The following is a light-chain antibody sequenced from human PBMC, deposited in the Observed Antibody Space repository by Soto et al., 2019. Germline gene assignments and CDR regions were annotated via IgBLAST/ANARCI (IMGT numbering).Light chain of an antibody. Sequence: EIVLTQSPATLSLSPGERATLSCRASQSVRSYLAWYQQKPGQVPRLLIYDASKRATGIPARFSGSGSGTAVSLTISSLEPADVAVSYCQQWNNWHFTFGPGTKLDIK. CDR1: QSVRSY. J-gene: IGKJ3*01. CDR2: DAS. V-gene: IGKV3-11*01. CDR3: QQWNNWHFT.